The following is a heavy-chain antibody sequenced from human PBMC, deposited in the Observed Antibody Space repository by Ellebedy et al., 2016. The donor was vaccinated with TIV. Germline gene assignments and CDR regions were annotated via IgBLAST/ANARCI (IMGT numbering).Heavy chain of an antibody. Sequence: GESLKISXAASGFTFGSYSMNWVRQAAGKGLEWVSSISSRNTYIYYEDSVKGRFTISRDNAKNSLFLQMNSLRAEDTALYYCVKSGLGFDSWGQGTQVTVSS. CDR2: ISSRNTYI. D-gene: IGHD7-27*01. CDR3: VKSGLGFDS. J-gene: IGHJ4*02. V-gene: IGHV3-21*01. CDR1: GFTFGSYS.